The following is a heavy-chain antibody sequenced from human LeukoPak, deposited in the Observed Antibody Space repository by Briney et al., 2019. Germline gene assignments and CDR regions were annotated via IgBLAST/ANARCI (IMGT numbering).Heavy chain of an antibody. CDR3: ARSRGYSYGSFDY. CDR2: MNPNSGNT. V-gene: IGHV1-8*01. J-gene: IGHJ4*02. CDR1: GYTFTSYD. Sequence: ASVRVSFTASGYTFTSYDINWVRQATGQGREWMGWMNPNSGNTGYAQKFQGRVTMTRNTSISTAYMELSSLRSEDTAVYYCARSRGYSYGSFDYWGQGTLVTVSS. D-gene: IGHD5-18*01.